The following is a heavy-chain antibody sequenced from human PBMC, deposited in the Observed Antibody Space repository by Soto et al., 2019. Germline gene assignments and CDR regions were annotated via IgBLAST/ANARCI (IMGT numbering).Heavy chain of an antibody. D-gene: IGHD5-12*01. V-gene: IGHV4-34*01. Sequence: PSETLCLTCGVYGGSFRGYDGSWIRQHPGKGLVWIGEINQSGTTNYNPSLKSRVTMSVDTSKNQFSLNLSSVTAADTAVYYCARRLRKRRASSGYDYGLDYWGQGTLVTVSS. CDR2: INQSGTT. CDR3: ARRLRKRRASSGYDYGLDY. J-gene: IGHJ4*02. CDR1: GGSFRGYD.